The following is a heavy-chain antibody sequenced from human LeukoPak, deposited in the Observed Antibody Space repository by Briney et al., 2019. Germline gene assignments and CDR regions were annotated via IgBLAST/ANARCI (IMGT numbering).Heavy chain of an antibody. J-gene: IGHJ4*02. CDR3: ARDPENSSGYPPY. D-gene: IGHD3-22*01. CDR2: INPNSGVT. CDR1: GYTFTGYY. V-gene: IGHV1-2*02. Sequence: ASVKVSCKASGYTFTGYYMHWVRQAPGQGLEWMGWINPNSGVTNSAQKFQGRVTMTRDTSISTAYMELSRLRSDDTAVYYCARDPENSSGYPPYWGQGTLVTVSS.